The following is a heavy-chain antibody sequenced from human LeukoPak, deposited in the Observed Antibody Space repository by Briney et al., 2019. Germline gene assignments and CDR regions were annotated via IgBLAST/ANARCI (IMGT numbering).Heavy chain of an antibody. Sequence: SETLSFKCTVSGGTINSDNLSWIRQPPGKGLEWIGYIYYNSSTSYNPSLNSRITISRDTSNNQFFMNLRSVTAADTAVYYCTDGGRVSGDLWGNGTLVTVSS. CDR1: GGTINSDN. J-gene: IGHJ4*01. CDR3: TDGGRVSGDL. CDR2: IYYNSST. D-gene: IGHD2-21*01. V-gene: IGHV4-59*01.